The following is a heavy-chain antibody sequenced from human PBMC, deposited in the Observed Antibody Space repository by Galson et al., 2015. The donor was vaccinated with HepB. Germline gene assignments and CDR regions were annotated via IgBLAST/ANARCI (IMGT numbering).Heavy chain of an antibody. CDR2: ISGSGGDT. CDR3: VKALGFTSGWFSGY. J-gene: IGHJ4*02. D-gene: IGHD6-19*01. CDR1: GFIFTTYA. V-gene: IGHV3-23*01. Sequence: SLRLSCAASGFIFTTYAMSWVRQAPGEGLEWVSTISGSGGDTYYADSVKGRFTISRDNSKNTLYLQMSSLRAEDTALYYCVKALGFTSGWFSGYWGQGTLVTVSS.